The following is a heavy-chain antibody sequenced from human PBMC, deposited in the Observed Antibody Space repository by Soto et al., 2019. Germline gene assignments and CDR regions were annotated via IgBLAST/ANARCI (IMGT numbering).Heavy chain of an antibody. D-gene: IGHD1-26*01. CDR3: ASVFGSGFDY. CDR1: GFTFSTDS. Sequence: EVQLVESGGGLVQPGGSLRLSCVASGFTFSTDSMNWVRQAPGKGLEWVAHISTSGATRYYADSVKGRFTISRDNAKTSLYLQMDSLRNEDTAVYYCASVFGSGFDYWGQGTLVTVSS. CDR2: ISTSGATR. J-gene: IGHJ4*02. V-gene: IGHV3-48*02.